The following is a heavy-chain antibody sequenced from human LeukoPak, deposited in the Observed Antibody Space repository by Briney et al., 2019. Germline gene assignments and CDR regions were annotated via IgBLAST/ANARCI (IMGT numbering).Heavy chain of an antibody. CDR2: ISYDGSNK. V-gene: IGHV3-30*18. Sequence: GGSLRLSCEASRFKFSSYGMHWVRQAPGKGLEWVAVISYDGSNKYYGDSVKGRFSISRDNSKNTLYLQMNSLRVEDTAVYYCAKDPPRAAWFSADYTNYGDWGQGTLVTVSS. J-gene: IGHJ4*02. D-gene: IGHD4-11*01. CDR3: AKDPPRAAWFSADYTNYGD. CDR1: RFKFSSYG.